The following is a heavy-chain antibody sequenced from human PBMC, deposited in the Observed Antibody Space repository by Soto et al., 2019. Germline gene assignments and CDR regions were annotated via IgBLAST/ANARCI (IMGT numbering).Heavy chain of an antibody. D-gene: IGHD1-1*01. V-gene: IGHV4-4*02. J-gene: IGHJ6*02. CDR3: ARGFWRRDERHYYDYGMDV. Sequence: SETLSLTCAVSGGSISSSNWWSWVRQPPGKGLEWIGEIYHSGSTNYNPSLKSRVTISVDKSKNQFSLKLSSVTAADTAVYYCARGFWRRDERHYYDYGMDVWGQGTTVTVSS. CDR1: GGSISSSNW. CDR2: IYHSGST.